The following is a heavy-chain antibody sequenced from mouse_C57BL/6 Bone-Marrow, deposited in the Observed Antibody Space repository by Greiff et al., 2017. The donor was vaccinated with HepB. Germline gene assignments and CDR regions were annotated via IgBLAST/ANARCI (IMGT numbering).Heavy chain of an antibody. CDR2: IDPSDSYT. V-gene: IGHV1-69*01. CDR1: GYTFTSYW. CDR3: ARSGLGIAMDY. Sequence: QVQLQQPGAELVMPGASVKLSCKASGYTFTSYWMHWVKQRPGQGLEWIGEIDPSDSYTNYNQKFKGKSTLTVDKSSRTAYMQLSSLTSEDSAVYYCARSGLGIAMDYWGQGTSVTVSS. D-gene: IGHD3-1*01. J-gene: IGHJ4*01.